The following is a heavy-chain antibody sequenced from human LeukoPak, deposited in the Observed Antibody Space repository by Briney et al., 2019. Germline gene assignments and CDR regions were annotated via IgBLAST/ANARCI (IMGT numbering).Heavy chain of an antibody. V-gene: IGHV3-48*03. CDR1: GFTFSSYE. J-gene: IGHJ4*02. CDR2: MSSSGSLI. Sequence: AGGSLRLSCAASGFTFSSYEIKWVRQAPGKGLEWGSFMSSSGSLIYYADSVKGRFTISRDNAKNSLYLQMNSLRAEDTAVYYCARGSSGWSLLDYWGQGTLVTVSS. CDR3: ARGSSGWSLLDY. D-gene: IGHD6-19*01.